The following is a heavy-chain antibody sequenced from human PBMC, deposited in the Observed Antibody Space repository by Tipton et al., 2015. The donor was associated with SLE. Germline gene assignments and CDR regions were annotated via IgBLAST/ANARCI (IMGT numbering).Heavy chain of an antibody. CDR3: ARQGGEWLFYYYGMDV. Sequence: TLSLTCTVSGGSISSGGYDWTWIRQLPGKGLEWIGSIYHNGITYYNPSLKSRVTISVDTSKNQFSLRLNSVIAADTAVYYCARQGGEWLFYYYGMDVWGQGTTVTVSS. J-gene: IGHJ6*02. V-gene: IGHV4-39*01. D-gene: IGHD3-3*01. CDR1: GGSISSGGYD. CDR2: IYHNGIT.